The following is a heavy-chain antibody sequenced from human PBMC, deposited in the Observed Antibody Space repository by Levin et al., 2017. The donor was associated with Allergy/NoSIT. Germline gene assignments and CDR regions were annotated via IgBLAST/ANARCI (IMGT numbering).Heavy chain of an antibody. Sequence: SGGSLRLSCVASGFSLSGYSMNWVRQAPGKGLEWVSTISGSGTYINYVDSVKGRFAISRDDAKNSVYLQMNSLRDEDTAVYFCARDQGLAWGQGVLVTVSS. J-gene: IGHJ5*02. V-gene: IGHV3-21*04. CDR2: ISGSGTYI. CDR3: ARDQGLA. CDR1: GFSLSGYS.